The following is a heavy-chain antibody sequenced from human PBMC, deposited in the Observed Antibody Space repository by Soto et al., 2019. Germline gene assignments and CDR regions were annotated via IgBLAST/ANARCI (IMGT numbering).Heavy chain of an antibody. CDR2: ISWNSGSI. Sequence: SLRLSCGASGFTFDDYAMHWVRQAPGEGLEGVSGISWNSGSIGYADSVKGRFTISRDNAKNSLYLQMNSLRAEDTALYYCAKSAAAGTLDAFDIWGQGTMVTVSS. CDR1: GFTFDDYA. J-gene: IGHJ3*02. D-gene: IGHD6-13*01. CDR3: AKSAAAGTLDAFDI. V-gene: IGHV3-9*01.